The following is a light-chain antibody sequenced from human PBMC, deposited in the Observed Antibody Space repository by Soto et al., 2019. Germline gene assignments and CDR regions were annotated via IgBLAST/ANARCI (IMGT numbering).Light chain of an antibody. CDR1: SSDVGSYNL. Sequence: QSALTQPASVSGSPGQSITISCIGNSSDVGSYNLVSWYQQHPGKAPQVLIYEVSERPSGVSNRFSGSKSGNTASLTIAGLQAEDEAEYYCCSYAGSRTHVLFGGGTKLTVL. V-gene: IGLV2-23*02. CDR2: EVS. CDR3: CSYAGSRTHVL. J-gene: IGLJ2*01.